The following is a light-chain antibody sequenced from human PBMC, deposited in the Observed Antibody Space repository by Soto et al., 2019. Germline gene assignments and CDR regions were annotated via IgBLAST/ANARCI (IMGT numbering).Light chain of an antibody. V-gene: IGKV1-39*01. CDR3: QQSYTTWSWT. CDR1: QRISTS. CDR2: AAS. J-gene: IGKJ1*01. Sequence: DIQMTQSPSSLSASVGDRVTITCRASQRISTSLHWYQQKAGKAPKVLIYAASTLQTGVPSRFSGSGSGTDFAPTISSLKPEDFTTYTCQQSYTTWSWTFGQGTKVEMK.